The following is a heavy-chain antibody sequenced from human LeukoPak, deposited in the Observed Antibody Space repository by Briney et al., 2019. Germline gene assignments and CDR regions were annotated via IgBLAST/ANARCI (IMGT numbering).Heavy chain of an antibody. CDR2: INPSGGST. CDR3: ALSWRIQLWKFDY. J-gene: IGHJ4*02. CDR1: GYTFTSYY. V-gene: IGHV1-46*01. Sequence: ASVKVSCKASGYTFTSYYMHWVRQAPGQGLEWMGIINPSGGSTSYAQKFQGRVTMTRDTSTSTVYMELSSLRSDDTAVYYCALSWRIQLWKFDYWGQGTLVTVSS. D-gene: IGHD5-18*01.